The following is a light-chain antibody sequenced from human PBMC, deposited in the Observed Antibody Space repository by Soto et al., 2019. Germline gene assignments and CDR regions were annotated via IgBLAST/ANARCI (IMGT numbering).Light chain of an antibody. CDR2: GAS. Sequence: EIVMTQSPATLSVSPGERATLSCRASQSVRSNLAWYQQKPGQAPRLLIYGASTRATGIPDRFSGSGSGTDFTLTISRLEPEDFAVYYCQQYGSSPGTFGQGTKVDNK. CDR1: QSVRSN. V-gene: IGKV3-15*01. J-gene: IGKJ1*01. CDR3: QQYGSSPGT.